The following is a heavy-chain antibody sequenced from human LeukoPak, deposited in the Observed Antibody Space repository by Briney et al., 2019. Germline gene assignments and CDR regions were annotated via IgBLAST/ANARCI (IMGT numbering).Heavy chain of an antibody. CDR2: INHSGTT. D-gene: IGHD6-19*01. J-gene: IGHJ4*02. V-gene: IGHV4-34*01. CDR1: GGSFSGYY. Sequence: SETLSLTCAVYGGSFSGYYWNWIRQPPGKGLEWIGEINHSGTTNYSPSPKSRVTISVDTSKNQFSLKLNSVTAADTAVYYCARAWLETEYNFDYWGQGTLVTVSS. CDR3: ARAWLETEYNFDY.